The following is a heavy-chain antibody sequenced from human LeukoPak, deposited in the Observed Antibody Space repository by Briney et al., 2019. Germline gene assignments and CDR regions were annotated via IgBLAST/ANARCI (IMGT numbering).Heavy chain of an antibody. CDR1: GFTFSSYG. D-gene: IGHD6-19*01. Sequence: GGSLRLSCAASGFTFSSYGMHWVRQAPGKGLEWVAFIRYDGSNKFYADSVKGRFTISRDNSKNTLYLQMNSLRAEDTAVYYCAKVPTAYSSGWFTAYYYYYYMDVWGKGTTVTVSS. CDR3: AKVPTAYSSGWFTAYYYYYYMDV. CDR2: IRYDGSNK. J-gene: IGHJ6*03. V-gene: IGHV3-30*02.